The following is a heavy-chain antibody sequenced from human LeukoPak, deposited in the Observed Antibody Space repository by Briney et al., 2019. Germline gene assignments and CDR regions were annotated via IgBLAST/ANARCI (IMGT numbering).Heavy chain of an antibody. CDR1: GGSVSSGDYY. Sequence: SQTLSLTCTASGGSVSSGDYYWNWIRQPPGKGLERIGYIYYSGSTYYNPSLKSRLTISVDTSKNHFSLKLSSVTAADTAVYYCAREPEIRLSPHYYDSSGILDYWGQGTLVTVSS. D-gene: IGHD3-22*01. CDR2: IYYSGST. V-gene: IGHV4-30-4*08. CDR3: AREPEIRLSPHYYDSSGILDY. J-gene: IGHJ4*02.